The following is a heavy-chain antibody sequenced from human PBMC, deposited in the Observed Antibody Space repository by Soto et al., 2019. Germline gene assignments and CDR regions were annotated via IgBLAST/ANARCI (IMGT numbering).Heavy chain of an antibody. J-gene: IGHJ5*02. CDR2: IYYSGST. V-gene: IGHV4-59*01. CDR1: GGSISSYY. CDR3: ARTSYDFWSGSWFDP. Sequence: SETLSLTCPVSGGSISSYYWSWIRQPPGKGLEWIGYIYYSGSTNYNPSLKSRVTISVDTSKNQFSLKLSSVTAADTAVYYCARTSYDFWSGSWFDPWGQGTLVTVSS. D-gene: IGHD3-3*01.